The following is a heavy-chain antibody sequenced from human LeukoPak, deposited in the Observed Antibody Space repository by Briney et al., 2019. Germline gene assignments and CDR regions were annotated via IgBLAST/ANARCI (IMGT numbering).Heavy chain of an antibody. V-gene: IGHV1-69*01. D-gene: IGHD3-22*01. J-gene: IGHJ4*02. CDR1: GGTFSSYA. CDR2: IIPIFGTA. CDR3: AGESRVYYDSSGSNPSDY. Sequence: GSSVKVSCKASGGTFSSYAISWVRQAPGQGLEWMGGIIPIFGTANYAQKFQGRVTITADESTSTAYMELSSLRSEDTAVYYCAGESRVYYDSSGSNPSDYWGQGTLVTVSS.